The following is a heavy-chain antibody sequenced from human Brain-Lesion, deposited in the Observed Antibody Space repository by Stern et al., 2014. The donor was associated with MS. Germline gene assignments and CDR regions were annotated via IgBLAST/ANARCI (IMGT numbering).Heavy chain of an antibody. CDR3: ATLSPGAGGNYYRHFDY. CDR2: FDPEDGET. J-gene: IGHJ4*02. Sequence: QVQLVQSGAEVKKPGASVKVSCTVSGYTLTELSMHWVRQAPSTGLECMGVFDPEDGETIYAQKFQGRVPMTEDTSTDTAYMELSSLRSEDTAVYYCATLSPGAGGNYYRHFDYWGQGTLVTVSS. V-gene: IGHV1-24*01. D-gene: IGHD1-26*01. CDR1: GYTLTELS.